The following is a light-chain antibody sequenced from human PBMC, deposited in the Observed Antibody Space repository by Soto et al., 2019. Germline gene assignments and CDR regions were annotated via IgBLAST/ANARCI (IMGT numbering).Light chain of an antibody. J-gene: IGKJ2*01. CDR3: QHTTDFT. Sequence: DIQMTQSPSTLAASVGDTVTMTCRSSSKWLAWYQKKPGKAPKLLIYDVSNLERGVPPRCSGSTSGAESTLTITGLQPDDLGTYYCQHTTDFTFGQGTKLEIK. CDR1: SSSKW. V-gene: IGKV1-5*01. CDR2: DVS.